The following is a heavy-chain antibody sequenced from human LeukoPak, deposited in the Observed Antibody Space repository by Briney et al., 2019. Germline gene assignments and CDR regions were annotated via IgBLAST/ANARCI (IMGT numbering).Heavy chain of an antibody. Sequence: SETLSLTCTVSGGSIATSSYYWGWIRQPPGKGLEWIGSIYYNGKTYYNPSLKSRVTISVDTSKNQFSLKLSSVTAADTAVHYCAKDTPPQVVPAAFDYWGQGTLVTVSS. J-gene: IGHJ4*02. D-gene: IGHD2-2*01. CDR1: GGSIATSSYY. CDR3: AKDTPPQVVPAAFDY. CDR2: IYYNGKT. V-gene: IGHV4-39*07.